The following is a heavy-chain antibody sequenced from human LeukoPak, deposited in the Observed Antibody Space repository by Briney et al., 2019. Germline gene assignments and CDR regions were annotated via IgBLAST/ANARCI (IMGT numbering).Heavy chain of an antibody. D-gene: IGHD3-22*01. CDR2: INPNSGGT. Sequence: EASVKVSCKASGYTFTGYYMHWVRQAPGQGLEWMGWINPNSGGTNYAQKFQGRVTMTRDMSTSTVYMELSSLRSEDTAVYYCARDQYYYDSSGYYNLDYWGQGTLVTVSS. V-gene: IGHV1-2*02. CDR3: ARDQYYYDSSGYYNLDY. CDR1: GYTFTGYY. J-gene: IGHJ4*02.